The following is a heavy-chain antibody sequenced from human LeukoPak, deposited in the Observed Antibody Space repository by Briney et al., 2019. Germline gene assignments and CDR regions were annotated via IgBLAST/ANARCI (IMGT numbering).Heavy chain of an antibody. Sequence: ASVKVSCKASGYTFTSYGISWVRQAPGQGLEWMGWISAYNGNTNYAQKLQGRVTMTTDTSTSTAYMELRSLRSDDTAVYYCARDGEMITFGGVIGALDWFDPWGQGTLVTVSS. J-gene: IGHJ5*02. CDR3: ARDGEMITFGGVIGALDWFDP. V-gene: IGHV1-18*01. D-gene: IGHD3-16*02. CDR1: GYTFTSYG. CDR2: ISAYNGNT.